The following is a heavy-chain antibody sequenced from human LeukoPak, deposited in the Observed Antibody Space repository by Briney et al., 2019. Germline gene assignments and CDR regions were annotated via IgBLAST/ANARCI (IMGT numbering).Heavy chain of an antibody. V-gene: IGHV4-39*07. Sequence: SETLSLTCTVSGGSISSSSYYWGWLRQPPGKGLEWIGSIYYSGSTYYNPSLKSRVTISVDTSKNQFFLKLSSVTAADTAVYYCARVIFTMNYYYYYYMDVWGKGTTVTVSS. D-gene: IGHD3-3*01. J-gene: IGHJ6*03. CDR3: ARVIFTMNYYYYYYMDV. CDR1: GGSISSSSYY. CDR2: IYYSGST.